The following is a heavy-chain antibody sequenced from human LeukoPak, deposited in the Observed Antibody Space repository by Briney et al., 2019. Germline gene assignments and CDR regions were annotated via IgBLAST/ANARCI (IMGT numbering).Heavy chain of an antibody. CDR2: ISSSSSYT. CDR3: ARGVTIFYQDY. D-gene: IGHD3-9*01. CDR1: GFTFSSYA. V-gene: IGHV3-11*05. J-gene: IGHJ4*02. Sequence: GGSLRLSCAGSGFTFSSYAMSWVRQAPGKGLEWVSYISSSSSYTNYADSVKGRFTISRDNAKNSLYLQMNSLRAEDTAVYYCARGVTIFYQDYWGQGTLVTVSS.